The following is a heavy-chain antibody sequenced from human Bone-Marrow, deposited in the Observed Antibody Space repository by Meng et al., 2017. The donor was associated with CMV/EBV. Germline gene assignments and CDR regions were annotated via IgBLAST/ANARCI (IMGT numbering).Heavy chain of an antibody. CDR3: ARDGPDRGGFDI. V-gene: IGHV3-30*04. D-gene: IGHD3-10*01. CDR2: ISYDGINK. CDR1: GFTFSSYT. Sequence: GESLKISCAASGFTFSSYTMHWVRQAPGKGLEWVTVISYDGINKYYADSVKGRFTISRDNSKNTLSLQMSSLRTEDTAVYYCARDGPDRGGFDIWGQGTMVTVSS. J-gene: IGHJ3*02.